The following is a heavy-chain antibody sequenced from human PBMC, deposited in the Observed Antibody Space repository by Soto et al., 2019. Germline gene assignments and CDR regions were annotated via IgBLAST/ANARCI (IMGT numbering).Heavy chain of an antibody. J-gene: IGHJ3*02. CDR1: GFSLSTSGVG. CDR2: IYWDDDK. D-gene: IGHD3-10*01. V-gene: IGHV2-5*02. CDR3: AHSNVLLWFGDAPRAFDI. Sequence: QITLKESGPTLVKPTQTLTLTCTFSGFSLSTSGVGVGWIRQPPGKALEWLALIYWDDDKRYSPSLKSRLTLTTDTSKNQVVLTLTNMDPVDTATYDCAHSNVLLWFGDAPRAFDIWGQGTMVTVSS.